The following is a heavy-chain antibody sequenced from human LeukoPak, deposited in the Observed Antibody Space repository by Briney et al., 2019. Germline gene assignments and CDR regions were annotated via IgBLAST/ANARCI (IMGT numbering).Heavy chain of an antibody. D-gene: IGHD1-26*01. CDR3: ARIHSGSYCY. CDR2: ISSSSSYI. J-gene: IGHJ4*02. CDR1: GFTFSSYS. Sequence: GGSLRLSCAASGFTFSSYSMNWVRQAPGKGLEWVSSISSSSSYIYYADSVKGRFSIYRDNAKNSLYLQMNSLRAEGTAVYYCARIHSGSYCYWGQGTLVTVSS. V-gene: IGHV3-21*01.